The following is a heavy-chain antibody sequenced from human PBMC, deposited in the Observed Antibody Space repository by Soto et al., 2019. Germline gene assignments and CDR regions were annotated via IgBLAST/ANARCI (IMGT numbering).Heavy chain of an antibody. D-gene: IGHD3-10*01. Sequence: GASVKVSCKASGYTFTGYYMHWVRQAPGQGLEWMGWINPNSGGTNYAQKFQGRVTMTRDTSISTAYMELSRLRSDDTAVYYCARDIGITMVRGVTYYYYGMDVWGQGTTVTVSS. V-gene: IGHV1-2*02. J-gene: IGHJ6*02. CDR2: INPNSGGT. CDR3: ARDIGITMVRGVTYYYYGMDV. CDR1: GYTFTGYY.